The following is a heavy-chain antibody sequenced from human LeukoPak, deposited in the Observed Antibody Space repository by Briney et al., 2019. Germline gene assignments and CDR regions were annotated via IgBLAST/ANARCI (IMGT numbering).Heavy chain of an antibody. Sequence: ASVKVSCKTSGYTFTNYYIHWVRQAPGQGLEWMGIINPSGGSTTYAQKFQGRVTITRDTSTSTVYMELSSLRSEDTAVYYCAREGAQVGYDSSAYYYRGFDYWGQGTLVTVSS. CDR2: INPSGGST. J-gene: IGHJ4*02. CDR3: AREGAQVGYDSSAYYYRGFDY. V-gene: IGHV1-46*01. D-gene: IGHD3-22*01. CDR1: GYTFTNYY.